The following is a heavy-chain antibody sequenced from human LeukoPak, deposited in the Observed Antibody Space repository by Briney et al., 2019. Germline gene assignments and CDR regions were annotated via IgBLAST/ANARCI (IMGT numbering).Heavy chain of an antibody. V-gene: IGHV4-34*01. D-gene: IGHD4-17*01. Sequence: KSSETLSLTCAVYGGSFSGYYWSWIRQPPGKGLEWIGEINHSGSTNYNPSLKSRVTISVDTSKNQFSLKLSSVTAADTAVYYCARSPQGTATTANWLDPWGQGTLVTVSS. CDR2: INHSGST. CDR1: GGSFSGYY. CDR3: ARSPQGTATTANWLDP. J-gene: IGHJ5*02.